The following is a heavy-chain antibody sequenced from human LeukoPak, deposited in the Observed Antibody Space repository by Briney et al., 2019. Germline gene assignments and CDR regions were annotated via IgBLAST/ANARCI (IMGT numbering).Heavy chain of an antibody. CDR1: GFTFSSYW. CDR3: ARDPYSGGYGDYYYHYMDL. Sequence: GGSLRLSCAASGFTFSSYWMHWVRHAPGKGLVWVSRINSDGSSTSYADSVKGRFTISRDNAKNSLYLQMNRLRAEDTAVYYCARDPYSGGYGDYYYHYMDLWGQGTTVTISS. CDR2: INSDGSST. V-gene: IGHV3-74*01. J-gene: IGHJ6*03. D-gene: IGHD1-26*01.